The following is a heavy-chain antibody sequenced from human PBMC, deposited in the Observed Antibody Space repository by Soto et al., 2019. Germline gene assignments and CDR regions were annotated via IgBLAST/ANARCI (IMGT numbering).Heavy chain of an antibody. J-gene: IGHJ6*02. D-gene: IGHD3-16*01. Sequence: GGSLRLSCAASGFTFSSYAMHWVRQAPGKGLEWVAVISYDGSNKYYADSVKGRFTISRDNSKNTLYVQMNSLRGEDTAVYYCFGPLYGMDVWGQGTTVTVSS. CDR3: FGPLYGMDV. CDR1: GFTFSSYA. V-gene: IGHV3-30*03. CDR2: ISYDGSNK.